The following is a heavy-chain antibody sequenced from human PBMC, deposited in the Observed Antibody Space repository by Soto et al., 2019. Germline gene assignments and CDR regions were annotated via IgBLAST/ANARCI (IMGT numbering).Heavy chain of an antibody. Sequence: GGSLRLSCAASGFTFSSYIMNWVRQAPGKGLEWVSSISSSSSYIYYADSVKGRFTISRDNAKNSLYLQMNSLRAEDTAVYYCARGRSSSSSLDWGQGTLVTVSS. CDR3: ARGRSSSSSLD. CDR1: GFTFSSYI. J-gene: IGHJ4*02. D-gene: IGHD6-6*01. CDR2: ISSSSSYI. V-gene: IGHV3-21*01.